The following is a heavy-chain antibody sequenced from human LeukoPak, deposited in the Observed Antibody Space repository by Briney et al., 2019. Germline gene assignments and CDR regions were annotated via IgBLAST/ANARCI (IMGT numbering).Heavy chain of an antibody. J-gene: IGHJ5*02. V-gene: IGHV3-21*01. D-gene: IGHD3-10*01. CDR2: ISSSSSYI. CDR3: ARRRDYYGSGSYYPNWFDP. Sequence: PGGSLRLSCAASGFTFSSYSMNWVRQAPGKGLEWVSSISSSSSYIYYADSVKGRFTISRDNAKNSLYLQMNSLRAEDTAVYYCARRRDYYGSGSYYPNWFDPWGQGTLVTVSS. CDR1: GFTFSSYS.